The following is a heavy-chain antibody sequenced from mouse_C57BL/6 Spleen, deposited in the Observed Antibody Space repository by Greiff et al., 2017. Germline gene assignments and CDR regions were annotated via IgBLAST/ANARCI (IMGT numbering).Heavy chain of an antibody. D-gene: IGHD1-1*01. CDR2: IYPRSGNT. V-gene: IGHV1-81*01. J-gene: IGHJ1*03. Sequence: VQLQQSGAELARPGASVKLSCKASGYTFTSYGLSWVKQRTGQGLEWIGEIYPRSGNTYYNEKFKGKATLTADKSSSTAYMELRSLTSEDSAVYFCARHGSSPYWYFDVWGTGTTVTVSS. CDR3: ARHGSSPYWYFDV. CDR1: GYTFTSYG.